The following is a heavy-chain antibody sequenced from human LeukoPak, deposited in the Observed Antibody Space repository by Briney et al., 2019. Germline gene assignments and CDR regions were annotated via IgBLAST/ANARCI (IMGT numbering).Heavy chain of an antibody. CDR3: ARIQAVAPDAFDS. V-gene: IGHV2-26*01. CDR1: GFSLSKASMG. CDR2: IFSNDEK. J-gene: IGHJ4*02. D-gene: IGHD2-2*01. Sequence: SGPTLVNPTETLTLTCTVSGFSLSKASMGVSWIRQPPGKALKWLAHIFSNDEKSYSTSLKSRLTISKDTSKSQVVLTMTNLDPVDTATYFCARIQAVAPDAFDSWGQGTLVTVSS.